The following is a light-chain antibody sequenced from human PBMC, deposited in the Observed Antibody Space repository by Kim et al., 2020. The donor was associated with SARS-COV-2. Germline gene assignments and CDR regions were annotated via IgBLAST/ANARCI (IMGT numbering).Light chain of an antibody. Sequence: PGEGAILSCRASQTIGISLGWYQHKLGQAPRLLIYDAANRAAGIPDRFSGAGSGTDFTLTISSLEPEDFAIYYCQQRNNWPPVVTFGGGTKVDIK. CDR2: DAA. V-gene: IGKV3-11*01. CDR3: QQRNNWPPVVT. J-gene: IGKJ4*01. CDR1: QTIGIS.